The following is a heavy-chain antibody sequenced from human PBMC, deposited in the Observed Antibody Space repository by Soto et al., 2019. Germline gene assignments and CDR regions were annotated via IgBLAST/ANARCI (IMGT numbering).Heavy chain of an antibody. Sequence: SETLSLTCTVSGGSISSYYWSWIRQPPGKGLEWIGYIYYSGSTNYNPSLKSRVTISVDTSKNQFSLKLSSATAADTAVYYCARGGYDCSSTSCYIPQPNYYYYYMDVWGKGTTVTVSS. CDR2: IYYSGST. J-gene: IGHJ6*03. D-gene: IGHD2-2*02. V-gene: IGHV4-59*01. CDR3: ARGGYDCSSTSCYIPQPNYYYYYMDV. CDR1: GGSISSYY.